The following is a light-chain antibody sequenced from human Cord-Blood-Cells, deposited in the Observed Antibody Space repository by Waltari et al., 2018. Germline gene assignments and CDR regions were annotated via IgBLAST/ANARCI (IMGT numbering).Light chain of an antibody. Sequence: SYELTQPPSVSVSPGQTARLTCSGDALPKQYAYWYQQKPGQAPVLVIYKDSERPSGIPEGFSGSSSGTTVTLTISGVQAEDEADYYCQSADSSGTCWVFGGGTKLTVL. CDR1: ALPKQY. CDR3: QSADSSGTCWV. V-gene: IGLV3-25*02. J-gene: IGLJ3*02. CDR2: KDS.